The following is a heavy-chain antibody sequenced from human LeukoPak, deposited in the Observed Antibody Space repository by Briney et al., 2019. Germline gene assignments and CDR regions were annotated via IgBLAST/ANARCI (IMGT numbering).Heavy chain of an antibody. CDR1: GGIFNPYA. J-gene: IGHJ1*01. Sequence: ASVKVSCKTSGGIFNPYAISWVRQAPGQGLDWMGGIIALFKTTTYAQKFQGRITITADESTNTAYMELSSLRSEDTAVYYCARGLPYYEEYFQHWGQGTLVTVSS. CDR2: IIALFKTT. CDR3: ARGLPYYEEYFQH. V-gene: IGHV1-69*13. D-gene: IGHD3-3*01.